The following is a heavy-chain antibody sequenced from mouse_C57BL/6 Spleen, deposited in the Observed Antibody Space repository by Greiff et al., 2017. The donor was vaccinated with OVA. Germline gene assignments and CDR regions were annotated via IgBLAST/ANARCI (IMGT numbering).Heavy chain of an antibody. CDR3: ARADYYGSSHYYAMDY. Sequence: VQLQQSGPELVKPGASVKIPCKASGYTFTDYNMDWVKQSHGKSLEWIGDINPNNGGTIYNQKFKGKATLTVDKSSSTAYMELRSLTSEDTAGYYCARADYYGSSHYYAMDYWGQGTSVTVSS. CDR2: INPNNGGT. J-gene: IGHJ4*01. CDR1: GYTFTDYN. D-gene: IGHD1-1*01. V-gene: IGHV1-18*01.